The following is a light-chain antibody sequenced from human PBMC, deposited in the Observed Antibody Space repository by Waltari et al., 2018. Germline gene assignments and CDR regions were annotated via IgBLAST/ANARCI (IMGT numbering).Light chain of an antibody. J-gene: IGLJ2*01. Sequence: SSELTQDPAVSVAMGQTVRIPCQVASLRSYYARWYQQRPGQAPILVMFDKNNRPSGVPDRFSGSSSDNTASLTITGAQAEDEASYYCHSRDASGVGGSFGGGTKLTVL. V-gene: IGLV3-19*01. CDR3: HSRDASGVGGS. CDR1: SLRSYY. CDR2: DKN.